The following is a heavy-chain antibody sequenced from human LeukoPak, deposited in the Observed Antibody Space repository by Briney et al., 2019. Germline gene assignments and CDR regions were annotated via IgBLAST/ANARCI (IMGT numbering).Heavy chain of an antibody. D-gene: IGHD3-3*01. CDR2: ISISSSYI. V-gene: IGHV3-21*01. Sequence: GGSLRLSCAASGFTFSSYSMNWVRQAPGKGLEWVSSISISSSYIYYADSVKGRFTISRDNAKNSLYLQMNSLRAEDTAVYYCARDKIITIFGVADDAFDIWGQGTMVTVSS. CDR1: GFTFSSYS. CDR3: ARDKIITIFGVADDAFDI. J-gene: IGHJ3*02.